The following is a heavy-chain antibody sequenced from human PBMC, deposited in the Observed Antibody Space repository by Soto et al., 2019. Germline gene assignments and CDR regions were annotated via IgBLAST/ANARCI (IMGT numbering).Heavy chain of an antibody. D-gene: IGHD1-7*01. V-gene: IGHV3-30*18. J-gene: IGHJ6*02. CDR2: ISYDGSNK. CDR1: GFTFSSYG. Sequence: QVQLVESGGGVVQPGRSLRLSCAASGFTFSSYGMHWVRQAPGKGLEWVAVISYDGSNKYYADSVKGRFTISRDNSKNTLYLQMNSLRAEDTAVYYCAKEERWNYTEEYYYYGMDVWGQRTTVTVSS. CDR3: AKEERWNYTEEYYYYGMDV.